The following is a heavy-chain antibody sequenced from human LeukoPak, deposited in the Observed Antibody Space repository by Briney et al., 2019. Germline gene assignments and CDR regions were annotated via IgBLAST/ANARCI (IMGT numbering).Heavy chain of an antibody. CDR2: LSASGGTT. J-gene: IGHJ5*02. D-gene: IGHD2-2*01. Sequence: GGSLRLSCAASGFTFSNYAMSWVRQAPGKGLEWVSALSASGGTTYYADSVKGRFTTSRDNSKNTLYLQMNSLRAEDTALYYCAKLPREYCSSTSCPNWFDTWGQGTLVTVSS. V-gene: IGHV3-23*01. CDR1: GFTFSNYA. CDR3: AKLPREYCSSTSCPNWFDT.